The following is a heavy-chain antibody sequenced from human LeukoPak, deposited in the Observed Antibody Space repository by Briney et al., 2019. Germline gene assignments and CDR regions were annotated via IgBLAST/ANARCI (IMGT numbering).Heavy chain of an antibody. D-gene: IGHD4-4*01. V-gene: IGHV4-59*08. CDR3: ARHPTVTTAYNWFDP. CDR1: GGSISSYY. CDR2: IYYSGST. Sequence: SETLSLTCTVSGGSISSYYWSWIRRPPGKGLEWIGYIYYSGSTNYNPSLKSRVTISVDTSKNQYSLKLSSVTAADTAVYYCARHPTVTTAYNWFDPWGQGTLVTVSS. J-gene: IGHJ5*02.